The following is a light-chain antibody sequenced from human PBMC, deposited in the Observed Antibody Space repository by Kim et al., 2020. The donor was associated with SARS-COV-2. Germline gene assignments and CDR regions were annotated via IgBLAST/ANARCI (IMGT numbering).Light chain of an antibody. V-gene: IGLV7-46*01. J-gene: IGLJ2*01. CDR3: LLSYSDDVV. Sequence: PAGTVTLTCGSTTGAVTSRHYPYWFQHKPGQAPRTLIYDTNNKHSWTPARFSGSLLGGKAALTLSGAQPEDEADYYCLLSYSDDVVFGGGTQLTVL. CDR1: TGAVTSRHY. CDR2: DTN.